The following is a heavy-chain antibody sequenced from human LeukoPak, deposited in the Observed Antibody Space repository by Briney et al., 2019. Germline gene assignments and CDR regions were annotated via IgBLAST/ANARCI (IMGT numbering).Heavy chain of an antibody. CDR3: AIGVTSGYSYEDYHGMAA. CDR1: GSTFSSYA. J-gene: IGHJ6*02. Sequence: QPGGSLRLSCAASGSTFSSYAMSWVRQAPGKGLEWVSAISGSGGSTYYADSVKGRFTISRDNSKNTLYLQMNSLRAEDTAVYYCAIGVTSGYSYEDYHGMAAWGQGTTVTVSS. V-gene: IGHV3-23*01. D-gene: IGHD5-18*01. CDR2: ISGSGGST.